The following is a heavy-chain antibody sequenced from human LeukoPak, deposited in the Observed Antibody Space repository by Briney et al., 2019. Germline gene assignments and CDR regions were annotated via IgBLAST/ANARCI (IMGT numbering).Heavy chain of an antibody. J-gene: IGHJ4*02. CDR1: GGSISSYY. Sequence: SETLSLTCTISGGSISSYYWSWIRRPPGKGLEWIGNIDYSGNTIYNPALKSRVTMSVDTSKNQFSLYLTSVTAADTAVYYCAREGKLTGYFGGLGFNYWGQGILVTVSS. V-gene: IGHV4-59*01. D-gene: IGHD6-19*01. CDR2: IDYSGNT. CDR3: AREGKLTGYFGGLGFNY.